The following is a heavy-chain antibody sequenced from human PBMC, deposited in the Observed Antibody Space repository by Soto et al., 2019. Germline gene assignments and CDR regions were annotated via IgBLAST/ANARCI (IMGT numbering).Heavy chain of an antibody. CDR2: IYYSGST. Sequence: SETLSLTCTVSGGSISSYYWSWIRQPPGKGLEWIGYIYYSGSTNYNPSLKSRVTISVDTSKNQFSLKLSSVTAADTAVYYCARDPGIAAAGPGGFDPWGQGTLVIVSS. D-gene: IGHD6-13*01. J-gene: IGHJ5*02. CDR3: ARDPGIAAAGPGGFDP. CDR1: GGSISSYY. V-gene: IGHV4-59*01.